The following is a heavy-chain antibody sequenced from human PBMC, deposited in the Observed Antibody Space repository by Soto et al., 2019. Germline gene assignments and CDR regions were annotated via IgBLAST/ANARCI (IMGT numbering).Heavy chain of an antibody. CDR1: GGSISSGGYY. Sequence: SETLSLTCTVSGGSISSGGYYWSWIRQHPGKGLEWIGYIYYSGSTYYNPSLKSRVTISVDTSKNQFSLKLSSVTAADTAVYYCARALPAAKYYFDYWGQATLVTLSS. J-gene: IGHJ4*02. D-gene: IGHD2-2*01. CDR3: ARALPAAKYYFDY. CDR2: IYYSGST. V-gene: IGHV4-31*03.